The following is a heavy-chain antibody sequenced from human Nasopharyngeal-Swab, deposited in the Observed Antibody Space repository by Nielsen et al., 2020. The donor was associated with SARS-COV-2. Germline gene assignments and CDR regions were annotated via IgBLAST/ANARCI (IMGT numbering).Heavy chain of an antibody. D-gene: IGHD1-14*01. V-gene: IGHV3-11*06. CDR3: ARETGDY. CDR2: ISGKSTYT. J-gene: IGHJ4*02. Sequence: WIRQPPGKGLEWISCISGKSTYTSYADSVKGRFTISRDNVKKSLYLQMNSLRAEDTAVYYCARETGDYWGQGILVTVSS.